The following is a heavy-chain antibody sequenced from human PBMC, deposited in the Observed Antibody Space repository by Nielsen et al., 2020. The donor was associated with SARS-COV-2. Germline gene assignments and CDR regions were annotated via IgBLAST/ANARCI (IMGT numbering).Heavy chain of an antibody. V-gene: IGHV3-9*01. J-gene: IGHJ4*02. CDR3: AKDVNYYDSSGYSN. Sequence: SLKISCAASGFTFDDYAMHWVRQAPGKGLEWVSGISWNSGSIGYADSVKGRFTISRDNAKNSLYLQMNSLRAEDTALYYCAKDVNYYDSSGYSNWGQGTLVTVSS. CDR1: GFTFDDYA. CDR2: ISWNSGSI. D-gene: IGHD3-22*01.